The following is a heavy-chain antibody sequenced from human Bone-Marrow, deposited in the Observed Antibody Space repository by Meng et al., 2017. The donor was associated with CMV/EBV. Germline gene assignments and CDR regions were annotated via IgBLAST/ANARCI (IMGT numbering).Heavy chain of an antibody. V-gene: IGHV1-69*05. D-gene: IGHD3-22*01. CDR1: GGTFSSYA. CDR3: ARRNPPDPHDSSGYYFDY. Sequence: SVKVSCKASGGTFSSYAISWVRQAPGQGLEWMGGIIPIFGTANYAQKFQGRVTITTDESTSTAYMELSSLRSEDTAVYYCARRNPPDPHDSSGYYFDYWGQGTLVTVSS. CDR2: IIPIFGTA. J-gene: IGHJ4*02.